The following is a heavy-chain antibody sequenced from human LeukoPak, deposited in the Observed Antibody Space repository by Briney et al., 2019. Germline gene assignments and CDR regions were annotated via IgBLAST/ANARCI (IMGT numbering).Heavy chain of an antibody. J-gene: IGHJ6*03. Sequence: SVKVSCKASGGTFSSYAISWVRQAPGQGLEWMGGIIPIFGTANYAQEFQGRVTITADESTSTAYMELSSLRSEDTAVYYCAREEGSGGSGISNYYYYMDVWGKGTTVTVSS. V-gene: IGHV1-69*01. D-gene: IGHD3-10*01. CDR3: AREEGSGGSGISNYYYYMDV. CDR1: GGTFSSYA. CDR2: IIPIFGTA.